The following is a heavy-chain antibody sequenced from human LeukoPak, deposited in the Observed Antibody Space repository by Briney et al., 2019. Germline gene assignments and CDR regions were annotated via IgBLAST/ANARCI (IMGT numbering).Heavy chain of an antibody. CDR1: GFTFDDYA. D-gene: IGHD3-16*01. V-gene: IGHV3-9*01. J-gene: IGHJ3*02. CDR3: AKDMGGSDAFDI. CDR2: ISWNSGSI. Sequence: GSSLRLFCAASGFTFDDYAMHWVRQAPGKGLEWVSGISWNSGSIGYADSVKGRFTISRDNAKNSLYLQMNSLRAEDTALYYCAKDMGGSDAFDIWGQGTMVTVSS.